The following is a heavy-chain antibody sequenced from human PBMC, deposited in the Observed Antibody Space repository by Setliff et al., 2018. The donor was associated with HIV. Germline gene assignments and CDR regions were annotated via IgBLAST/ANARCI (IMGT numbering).Heavy chain of an antibody. V-gene: IGHV4-59*01. Sequence: ASETLSLTCIVSGGSIDNYYWNWVRQPPGKGPEWIGNMCHNENGVTTNQNPSLKSRIVMYLDRTKNEFSLSLFSATTADTAVYYCARDRGSGWYGYFQHWG. CDR3: ARDRGSGWYGYFQH. CDR2: MCHNENGVTT. J-gene: IGHJ1*01. D-gene: IGHD6-19*01. CDR1: GGSIDNYY.